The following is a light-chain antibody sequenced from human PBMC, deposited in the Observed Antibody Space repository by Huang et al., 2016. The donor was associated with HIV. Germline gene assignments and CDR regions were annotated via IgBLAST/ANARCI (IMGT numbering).Light chain of an antibody. V-gene: IGKV1-17*03. CDR2: DAP. Sequence: DIQMTQSPSVMSASVGDRVTISCRASQGISNRLVWFQQKQGGVPKLLIHDAPSLESGVPTRCIGSGSGTEFTLTINSLQPEDFATYYCLQHNGHPLTFGGGTRVEIK. J-gene: IGKJ4*01. CDR3: LQHNGHPLT. CDR1: QGISNR.